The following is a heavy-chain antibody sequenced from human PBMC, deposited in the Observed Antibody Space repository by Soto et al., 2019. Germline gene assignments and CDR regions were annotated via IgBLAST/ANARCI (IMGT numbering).Heavy chain of an antibody. V-gene: IGHV3-33*01. CDR3: AREGGVVVAATPKYGMDV. CDR1: GFTFSSYG. J-gene: IGHJ6*02. Sequence: GGSLRLSCAASGFTFSSYGMHWVRQAPGKGLEWVAVIWYDGSNKYYADSVKGRFTISRDNSKNTLYLQMNSLRAEDTAVYYCAREGGVVVAATPKYGMDVWGQGTTVTVSS. D-gene: IGHD2-15*01. CDR2: IWYDGSNK.